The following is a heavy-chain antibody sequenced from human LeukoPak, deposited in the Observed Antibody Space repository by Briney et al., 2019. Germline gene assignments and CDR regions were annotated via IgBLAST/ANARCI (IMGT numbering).Heavy chain of an antibody. CDR3: ARDERPHTWSYETY. D-gene: IGHD1-26*01. V-gene: IGHV1-46*01. CDR1: GYTFTSNY. CDR2: ISPSGGST. Sequence: GASVKVSCKAFGYTFTSNYMHWVRQAPGQGPEWMGVISPSGGSTTYAQKFQGRVTLTRDMSTSTDYLELSSLRSEDTAVYYCARDERPHTWSYETYWGQGTLVTVSS. J-gene: IGHJ4*02.